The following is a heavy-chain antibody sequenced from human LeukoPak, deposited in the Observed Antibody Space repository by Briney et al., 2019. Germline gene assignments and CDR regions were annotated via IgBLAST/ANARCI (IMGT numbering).Heavy chain of an antibody. V-gene: IGHV3-21*01. CDR1: GLTFSSYS. CDR2: ISSSSSYI. CDR3: ARFDYVWGSYRFSPFDF. J-gene: IGHJ4*02. Sequence: GGSLRLSCAASGLTFSSYSMYWVRQAPGKGLEWVSSISSSSSYIYYADSVKGRFTISRDNAKNSLYLQMNSLRAEDTAVYYCARFDYVWGSYRFSPFDFWGQGTLVTVSS. D-gene: IGHD3-16*02.